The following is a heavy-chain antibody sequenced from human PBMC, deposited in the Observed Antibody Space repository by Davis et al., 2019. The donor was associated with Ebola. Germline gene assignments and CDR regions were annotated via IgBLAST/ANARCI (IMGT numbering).Heavy chain of an antibody. D-gene: IGHD3-16*02. CDR2: IIPIFGTA. CDR1: GYAFTSYG. V-gene: IGHV1-69*13. Sequence: AASVKVSCKASGYAFTSYGISWVRQAPGQGLEWMGGIIPIFGTANYAQKFQGRVTITADESTSTAYMELSILRSEDTAVYYCARGGVIWGSYRHFDYWGQGTLVTVSS. J-gene: IGHJ4*02. CDR3: ARGGVIWGSYRHFDY.